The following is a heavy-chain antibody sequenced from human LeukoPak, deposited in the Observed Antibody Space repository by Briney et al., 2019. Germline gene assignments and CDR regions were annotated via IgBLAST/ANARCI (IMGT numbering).Heavy chain of an antibody. CDR1: GFTFSSYA. Sequence: GGSLRLSCAASGFTFSSYAMSWVRQAPGKGLERVSAISGSGGSTYYADSVKGRFTISRDNSKNTLYLQMNSLRAEDTAVYYCAKAQWELPLNYYFDYRGQGTLVTVSS. D-gene: IGHD1-26*01. CDR2: ISGSGGST. V-gene: IGHV3-23*01. J-gene: IGHJ4*02. CDR3: AKAQWELPLNYYFDY.